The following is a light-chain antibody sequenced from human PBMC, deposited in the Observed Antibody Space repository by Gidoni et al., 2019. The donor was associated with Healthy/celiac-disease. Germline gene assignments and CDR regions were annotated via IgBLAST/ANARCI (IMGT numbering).Light chain of an antibody. J-gene: IGKJ5*01. V-gene: IGKV3-11*01. CDR1: QSVSSY. CDR3: QQRSNWPPSIT. CDR2: DAS. Sequence: ELVLTQSPATLSLSPGERATLSCRASQSVSSYLAWYQQKPGQAPRLLIYDASNRATGLPARFSGSGSGTDFTLTISSLEPEDFAVYYCQQRSNWPPSITFGQGTRLEIK.